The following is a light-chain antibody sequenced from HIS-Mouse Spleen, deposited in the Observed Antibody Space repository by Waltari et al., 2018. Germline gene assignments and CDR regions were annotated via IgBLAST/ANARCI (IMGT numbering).Light chain of an antibody. V-gene: IGKV1-9*01. Sequence: DIQLTQSPSFLSASVGDRVTITCRASQGISSYLAWDQQKPGKAPKLLNYAASTLQSGVPSRFSGSGSGTEFTLTISSRQPEDFATYYCQQLNSYPPTFGQGTKVEIK. J-gene: IGKJ1*01. CDR3: QQLNSYPPT. CDR2: AAS. CDR1: QGISSY.